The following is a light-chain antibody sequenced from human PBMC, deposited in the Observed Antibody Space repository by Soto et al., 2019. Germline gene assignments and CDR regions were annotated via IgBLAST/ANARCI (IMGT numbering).Light chain of an antibody. CDR2: GAS. J-gene: IGKJ1*01. CDR3: QQYFRWPPWT. CDR1: QSVSTD. Sequence: EVLVTQSPATLSVSPGEGVTLSCRASQSVSTDLAWYQQKPGQAPRLLIYGASIRAIGVQDRFSGSGSGTDFTFTISSLQSEDSAIYYCQQYFRWPPWTFGQGTKVEV. V-gene: IGKV3-15*01.